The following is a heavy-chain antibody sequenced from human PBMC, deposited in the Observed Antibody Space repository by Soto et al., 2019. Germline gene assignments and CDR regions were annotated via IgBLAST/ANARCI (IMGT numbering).Heavy chain of an antibody. CDR1: GYTFTSYG. Sequence: ASVKVSCKASGYTFTSYGISWVRQAPGQGLEWMGWISAYNGNTNYAQKLQGRVTMTTDTSTSTAYMELRSLRSDDTAVYYCARDRGIAAAGLYYYGMDVWGQGTTVTVS. V-gene: IGHV1-18*01. J-gene: IGHJ6*02. CDR2: ISAYNGNT. D-gene: IGHD6-13*01. CDR3: ARDRGIAAAGLYYYGMDV.